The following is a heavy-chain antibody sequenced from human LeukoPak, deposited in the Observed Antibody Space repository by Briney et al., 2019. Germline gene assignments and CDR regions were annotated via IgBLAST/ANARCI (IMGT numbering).Heavy chain of an antibody. J-gene: IGHJ4*02. CDR3: ARGRRGSSSWYPRYDY. V-gene: IGHV4-34*01. CDR1: GGSFSGYY. CDR2: INHSGST. D-gene: IGHD6-13*01. Sequence: NSSETLSLTCAVYGGSFSGYYWSGIRQPPGKGLEWIGEINHSGSTNYNPSLKSRVTISVDTSKNQFSLKLSSVTAADTAVYYCARGRRGSSSWYPRYDYWGQGTLVTVSS.